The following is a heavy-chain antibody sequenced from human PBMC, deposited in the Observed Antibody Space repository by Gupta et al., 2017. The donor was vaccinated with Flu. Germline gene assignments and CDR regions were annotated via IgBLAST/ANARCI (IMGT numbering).Heavy chain of an antibody. CDR2: INWNSGRI. D-gene: IGHD2-21*02. J-gene: IGHJ5*01. CDR3: VKDKMFKGVTHWFDS. Sequence: MYWVRQAPGKGLGWVTGINWNSGRIYYADSVKGRFTISRDNAKNSLFLQMNSLTPEDTALYYCVKDKMFKGVTHWFDSWGQGTLVIVSS. V-gene: IGHV3-9*01.